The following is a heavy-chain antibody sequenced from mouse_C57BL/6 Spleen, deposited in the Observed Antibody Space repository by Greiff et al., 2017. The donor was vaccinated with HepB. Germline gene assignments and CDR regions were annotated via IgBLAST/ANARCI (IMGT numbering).Heavy chain of an antibody. CDR1: GYTFTSYW. CDR3: ARWGVSRYFDV. J-gene: IGHJ1*03. CDR2: IDPSDSET. Sequence: QVQLQQPGAELVRPGSSVKLSCKASGYTFTSYWMHWVKQRPIQGLDWIGNIDPSDSETHYNQKFKDKATLTVDKSSSTAYMQLSSLTSEDSAVDDCARWGVSRYFDVWGTGTTVTVAS. V-gene: IGHV1-52*01.